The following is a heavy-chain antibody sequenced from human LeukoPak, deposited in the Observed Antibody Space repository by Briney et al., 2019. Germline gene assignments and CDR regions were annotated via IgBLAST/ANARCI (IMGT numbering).Heavy chain of an antibody. D-gene: IGHD1-26*01. CDR2: MNPNSGNT. V-gene: IGHV1-8*01. CDR1: GHTFTSYD. CDR3: ARIGSFTRLYYFDY. J-gene: IGHJ4*02. Sequence: GASVKVSCKASGHTFTSYDINWVRQATGQGLEWMGWMNPNSGNTGYAQKFQGRVTMTRNTSISTAYMELSSLRSEDTAVYYCARIGSFTRLYYFDYWGQGTLVTVSS.